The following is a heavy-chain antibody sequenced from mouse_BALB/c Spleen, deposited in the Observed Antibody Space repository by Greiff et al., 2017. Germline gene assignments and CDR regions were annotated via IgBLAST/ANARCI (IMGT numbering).Heavy chain of an antibody. CDR1: GYTFTSYY. CDR2: IYPGNVNT. Sequence: QVQLQQSGPELVKPGASVRISCKASGYTFTSYYIHWVKQRPGQGLEWIGWIYPGNVNTKYNEKFKGKATLTADKSSSTAYMQLSSLTSEDSAFYFCASYGNYGGGMDYWGQGTSVTVSS. V-gene: IGHV1S56*01. J-gene: IGHJ4*01. CDR3: ASYGNYGGGMDY. D-gene: IGHD2-1*01.